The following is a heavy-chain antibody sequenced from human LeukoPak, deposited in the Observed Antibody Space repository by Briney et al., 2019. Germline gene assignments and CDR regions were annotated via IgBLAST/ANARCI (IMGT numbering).Heavy chain of an antibody. Sequence: GASVKVSCKASGYTFTGYYMHWVRQAPGQGLEWMGWINPNSGGTNYAQKFRGRVIMTRDTSISTAYMELSRLRSDDTAVYYCARGPLRVDTAMVSGLGDYWGQGTLVTVSS. D-gene: IGHD5-18*01. V-gene: IGHV1-2*02. CDR2: INPNSGGT. CDR1: GYTFTGYY. J-gene: IGHJ4*02. CDR3: ARGPLRVDTAMVSGLGDY.